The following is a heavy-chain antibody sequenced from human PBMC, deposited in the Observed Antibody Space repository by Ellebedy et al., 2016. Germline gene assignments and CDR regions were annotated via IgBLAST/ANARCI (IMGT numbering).Heavy chain of an antibody. V-gene: IGHV1-18*01. Sequence: ASVKVSXXASGYTFTSYDINWVRQATGQGLEWMGWISAYNGNTNYAQKLQGRVTMTTDTSTSTAYMELRSLRSDDTAVYYCARDSTRGYSYGHWQVFDYWGQGTLVTVSS. CDR2: ISAYNGNT. D-gene: IGHD5-18*01. CDR3: ARDSTRGYSYGHWQVFDY. CDR1: GYTFTSYD. J-gene: IGHJ4*02.